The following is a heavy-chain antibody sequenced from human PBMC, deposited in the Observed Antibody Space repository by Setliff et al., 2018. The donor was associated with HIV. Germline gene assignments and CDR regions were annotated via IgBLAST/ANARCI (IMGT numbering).Heavy chain of an antibody. V-gene: IGHV3-21*01. J-gene: IGHJ6*02. CDR1: GFTFSSYS. D-gene: IGHD5-12*01. Sequence: GGSLRLSCAASGFTFSSYSMNWVRQAPGKGLEWVSSISSSSSYIYYADSVKGRFTISRDNAKNSLYLQMNSLRAEDTAVYYCARSGSSGYENWEYYYGMDVWGQGTTVTVSS. CDR2: ISSSSSYI. CDR3: ARSGSSGYENWEYYYGMDV.